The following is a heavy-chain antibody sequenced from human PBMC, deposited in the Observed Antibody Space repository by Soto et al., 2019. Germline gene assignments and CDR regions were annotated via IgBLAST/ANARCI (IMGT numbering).Heavy chain of an antibody. V-gene: IGHV4-31*03. D-gene: IGHD2-21*01. CDR1: GAALNSGNYY. CDR3: ARLRIATNNYKWFDP. J-gene: IGHJ5*02. CDR2: IYVTGAV. Sequence: SETLSLTCSVSGAALNSGNYYWSWIRQVPGKGLEWIGHIYVTGAVDYNPSLRNRITISQDTSERQFSLNLRLVTAADTAVYYCARLRIATNNYKWFDPWGQGTLVTVSS.